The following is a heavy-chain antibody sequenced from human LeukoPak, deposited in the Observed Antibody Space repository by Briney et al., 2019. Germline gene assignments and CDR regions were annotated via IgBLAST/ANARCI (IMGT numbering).Heavy chain of an antibody. J-gene: IGHJ4*01. Sequence: ASVKVSSKASGYTFTTYAIHWVRQARGQRLEWMGWINPGNDNTKYSQKFQGRLTITRDTSASAAYTELSNLRSGDTAVYYCARDYGDYSYFDYWGHGTLVTVSS. CDR3: ARDYGDYSYFDY. CDR2: INPGNDNT. D-gene: IGHD4-17*01. V-gene: IGHV1-3*01. CDR1: GYTFTTYA.